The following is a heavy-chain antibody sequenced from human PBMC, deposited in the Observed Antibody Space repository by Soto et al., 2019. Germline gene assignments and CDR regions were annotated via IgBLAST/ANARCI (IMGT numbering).Heavy chain of an antibody. CDR3: ARLRVGYYYYYGMDV. CDR1: GDSISTNSYS. CDR2: FYYSGST. J-gene: IGHJ6*02. V-gene: IGHV4-39*01. D-gene: IGHD1-26*01. Sequence: PSETLSLTCTVSGDSISTNSYSWGWIRQPPGQGLEWIGLFYYSGSTHYNPSLKSRLTVSVDTSKNQFSLKVSSVTAADTAVYYCARLRVGYYYYYGMDVWGQGTTVTVSS.